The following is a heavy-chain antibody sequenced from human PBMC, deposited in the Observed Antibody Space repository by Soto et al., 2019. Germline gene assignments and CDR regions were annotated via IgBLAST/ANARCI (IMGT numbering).Heavy chain of an antibody. CDR3: ATKDSSSWYRVRYFDY. D-gene: IGHD6-13*01. CDR1: GYTLTELS. V-gene: IGHV1-24*01. Sequence: QVQLVQSGAEVKKPGASVKVSCKVSGYTLTELSMHWVRQAPGKGLEWMGGFDPEDGETIYAQKFQGRVTMTGDTSTDTAYMELSSLRSEDTAVYYCATKDSSSWYRVRYFDYWGQGTLVTVSS. CDR2: FDPEDGET. J-gene: IGHJ4*02.